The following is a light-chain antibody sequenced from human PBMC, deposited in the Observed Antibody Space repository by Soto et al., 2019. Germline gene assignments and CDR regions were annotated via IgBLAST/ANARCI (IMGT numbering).Light chain of an antibody. CDR2: DAS. CDR3: QQRSNWPPWT. CDR1: QSVSSY. Sequence: EIVLTQSPATLSLSPGERATLSCRASQSVSSYLAWYQQKPGQAPRLLIYDASNRATGIPARFSGSGSGTDVSLTISGLEPEDFAVYYCQQRSNWPPWTFGQGTKVEIK. V-gene: IGKV3-11*01. J-gene: IGKJ1*01.